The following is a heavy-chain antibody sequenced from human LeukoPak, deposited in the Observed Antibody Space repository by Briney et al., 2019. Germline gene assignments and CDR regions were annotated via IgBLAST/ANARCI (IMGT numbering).Heavy chain of an antibody. Sequence: QPGVSLRLSCAASGFTFSSYDMSWVRQAPGKGLEWVSDISGSGGSTYYADSVKGRFTISRDNSKNTLYLQMHSLRAEDMAVYYCAKVSYFYGSGSYIDYWGQGTLVTVSS. CDR2: ISGSGGST. CDR3: AKVSYFYGSGSYIDY. D-gene: IGHD3-10*01. V-gene: IGHV3-23*01. J-gene: IGHJ4*02. CDR1: GFTFSSYD.